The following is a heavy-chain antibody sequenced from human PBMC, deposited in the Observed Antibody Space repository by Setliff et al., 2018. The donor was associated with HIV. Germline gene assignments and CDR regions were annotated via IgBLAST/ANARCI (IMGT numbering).Heavy chain of an antibody. Sequence: GGSLRLSCAASGITFSNYAMHWVRQAPGKGLEWVAVISYDENNKYYADSVKGRFTISRDNSKNTLYLQMNSLRVEDTAVYYCVRGPNRYSGTSSYYYYMDVWGKGTTVTVSS. D-gene: IGHD1-26*01. CDR1: GITFSNYA. CDR3: VRGPNRYSGTSSYYYYMDV. V-gene: IGHV3-30*01. CDR2: ISYDENNK. J-gene: IGHJ6*03.